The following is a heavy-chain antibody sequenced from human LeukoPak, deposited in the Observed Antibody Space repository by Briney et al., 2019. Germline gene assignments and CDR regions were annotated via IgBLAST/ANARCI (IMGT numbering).Heavy chain of an antibody. J-gene: IGHJ4*02. Sequence: GGSLRLSCAASGFTFSSYGMHWVRQAPGKGPEWVAVIWYDGSNKYYADSVKGRFTISRDNSKNTLYLQMNSLRAEDTAVYYCARDRGRRVDYWGQGTLVTVSS. V-gene: IGHV3-33*01. CDR3: ARDRGRRVDY. D-gene: IGHD6-25*01. CDR1: GFTFSSYG. CDR2: IWYDGSNK.